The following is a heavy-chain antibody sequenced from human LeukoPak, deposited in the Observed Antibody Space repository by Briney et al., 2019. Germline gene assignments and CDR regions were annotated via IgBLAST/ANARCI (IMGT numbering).Heavy chain of an antibody. D-gene: IGHD2-2*01. CDR1: GFTFSSYA. CDR2: ISYDGSNK. CDR3: ARDHPYCSSTSCYEGRIDY. Sequence: PGRSLRLSCAASGFTFSSYAMHWVRQAPGKGLEWVAVISYDGSNKYYADSVKGRFTISRDNSKNTLYLQMNSLRAEDTAVYYCARDHPYCSSTSCYEGRIDYWGQGTLVTVSS. V-gene: IGHV3-30-3*01. J-gene: IGHJ4*02.